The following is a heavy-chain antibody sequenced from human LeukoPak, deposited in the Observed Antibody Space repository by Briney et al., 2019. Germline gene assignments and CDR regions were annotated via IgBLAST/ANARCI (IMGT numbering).Heavy chain of an antibody. J-gene: IGHJ4*02. Sequence: PGGSLRLSCAASGFTFSSYAMHWVRQAPGKGLEWVAVISYDGSNKYYADSVKGRFTISRDNSKNTLYLQMNSLRAEDTAVYYCARDGSSDYWGQGTLVTVSS. V-gene: IGHV3-30-3*01. CDR1: GFTFSSYA. D-gene: IGHD1-26*01. CDR2: ISYDGSNK. CDR3: ARDGSSDY.